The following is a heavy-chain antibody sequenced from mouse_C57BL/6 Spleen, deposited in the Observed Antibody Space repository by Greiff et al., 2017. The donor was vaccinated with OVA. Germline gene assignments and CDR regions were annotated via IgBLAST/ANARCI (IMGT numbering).Heavy chain of an antibody. CDR1: GFSFNTYA. Sequence: DVMLVESGGGLVQPKGSLKLSCAASGFSFNTYAMNWVRQAPGKGLEWVARIRSKSNNYATYYADSVKDRFTISRDDSESMLYLQMNNLKTEDTAVYYCVRGVNYYAMDYWGQGTSVTVSS. CDR2: IRSKSNNYAT. V-gene: IGHV10-1*01. CDR3: VRGVNYYAMDY. D-gene: IGHD2-12*01. J-gene: IGHJ4*01.